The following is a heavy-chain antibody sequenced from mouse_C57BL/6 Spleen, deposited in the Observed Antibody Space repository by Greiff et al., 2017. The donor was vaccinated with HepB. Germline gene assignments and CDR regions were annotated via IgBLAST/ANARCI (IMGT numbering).Heavy chain of an antibody. Sequence: EVQRVESGEGLVKPGGSLKLSCAASGFTFSSYAMSWVRQTPEKRLEWVAYISSGGDYIYYADTVKGRFTISRDNARNTLYLQMSSLKSEDTAMYYCTGYGNYGYFDYWGQGTTLTVSS. J-gene: IGHJ2*01. D-gene: IGHD2-1*01. CDR3: TGYGNYGYFDY. CDR2: ISSGGDYI. V-gene: IGHV5-9-1*02. CDR1: GFTFSSYA.